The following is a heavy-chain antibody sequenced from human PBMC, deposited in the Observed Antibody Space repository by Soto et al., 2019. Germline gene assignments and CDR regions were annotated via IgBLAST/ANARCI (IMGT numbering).Heavy chain of an antibody. D-gene: IGHD2-21*02. Sequence: QVQLVVSGGGVGQPGRSLRLSCAASGFDFSNHAMHWVRQPPGKAPEWLATISFDGGDEFYADSVKGRFTISRDNSKSTLSLHMNSLRAEDTAVYYCVKFCGGDCYNYWGQGTLVTVSS. V-gene: IGHV3-30-3*02. CDR2: ISFDGGDE. J-gene: IGHJ4*02. CDR1: GFDFSNHA. CDR3: VKFCGGDCYNY.